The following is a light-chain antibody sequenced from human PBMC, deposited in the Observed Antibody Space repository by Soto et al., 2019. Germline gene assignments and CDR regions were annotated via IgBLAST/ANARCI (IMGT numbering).Light chain of an antibody. J-gene: IGLJ3*02. CDR1: SSDIGDYNY. CDR3: SSYTSSEILEL. CDR2: EVS. V-gene: IGLV2-14*01. Sequence: QSVLTQPASVSGSPGQSITISCTGTSSDIGDYNYVSWYQQHPGKAPKLMIYEVSKRPSGVSSRFSGSKSGNTASLTISGLQAEDEAAYYCSSYTSSEILELFGGGTQLTVL.